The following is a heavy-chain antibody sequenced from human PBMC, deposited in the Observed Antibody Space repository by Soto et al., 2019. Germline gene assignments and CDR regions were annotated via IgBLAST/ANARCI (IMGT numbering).Heavy chain of an antibody. J-gene: IGHJ3*02. Sequence: SETLSLTCTVSGGSISSGGYYWSWIRQHPGKGLEWIGYIYYSGSTYYNPSLKSRVTISVDTSKNQFSLKLSSVTAADTAVYYCARDIAYYDSSGYPTSPSPGAFDIWGQGTMVTVSS. CDR2: IYYSGST. D-gene: IGHD3-22*01. V-gene: IGHV4-31*03. CDR3: ARDIAYYDSSGYPTSPSPGAFDI. CDR1: GGSISSGGYY.